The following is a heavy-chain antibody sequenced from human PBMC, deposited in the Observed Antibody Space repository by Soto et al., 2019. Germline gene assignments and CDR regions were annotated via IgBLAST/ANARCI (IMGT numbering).Heavy chain of an antibody. CDR3: ARANYYGSGSYYNVYWFDP. V-gene: IGHV1-69*01. CDR2: IIPIFGTA. CDR1: GGTFSSYA. J-gene: IGHJ5*02. Sequence: QVQLVQSGAEVKKPRSSVKVSCKASGGTFSSYAISWVRQAPGQGLEWMGGIIPIFGTANYAQKFQGRVTITADESTSTAYMELSSLRSEDTAVYYCARANYYGSGSYYNVYWFDPWGQGTLVSVSS. D-gene: IGHD3-10*01.